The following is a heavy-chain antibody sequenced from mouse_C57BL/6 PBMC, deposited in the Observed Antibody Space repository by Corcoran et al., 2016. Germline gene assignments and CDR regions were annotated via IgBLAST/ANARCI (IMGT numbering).Heavy chain of an antibody. J-gene: IGHJ2*01. V-gene: IGHV1-76*01. CDR3: ARGVVVADYFDY. CDR1: GYTFTDYY. D-gene: IGHD1-1*01. CDR2: IYPGSGNT. Sequence: QVQLKQSGAELVRPGASVKLSCKASGYTFTDYYINWVKQRPGQGLEWIARIYPGSGNTYYNEKFKGKATLTAEKSSSTAYMQLSSLTSEDSAVYFGARGVVVADYFDYWGQGTTLTVSS.